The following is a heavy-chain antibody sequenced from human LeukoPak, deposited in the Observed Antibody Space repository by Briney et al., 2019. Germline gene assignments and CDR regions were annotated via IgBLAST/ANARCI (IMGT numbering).Heavy chain of an antibody. D-gene: IGHD2-2*01. CDR3: ARGVLPAPNWFDP. Sequence: SETLSLTCTVSGGSISSGGYYWGWIRQHPGKGLEWIGYIYYSGSTYYNPSLKSRVTISVDTSKNQFSLKLTSVTAADTAVYYCARGVLPAPNWFDPWGQGTLVTVSS. J-gene: IGHJ5*02. CDR2: IYYSGST. V-gene: IGHV4-31*03. CDR1: GGSISSGGYY.